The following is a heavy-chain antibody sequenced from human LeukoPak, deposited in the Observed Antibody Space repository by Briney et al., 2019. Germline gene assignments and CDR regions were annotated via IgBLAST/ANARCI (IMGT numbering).Heavy chain of an antibody. D-gene: IGHD6-13*01. CDR3: ARLATGYSCSWGLDS. CDR1: GGSISSSSYY. Sequence: SETLSLTCAVSGGSISSSSYYWGWIRPPPGQGLEWLGSSYYSGRTYYNPSLKRRVTISVDTSKNQFSLKLSSVTAAATAVYYCARLATGYSCSWGLDSWGQGTPVTVSS. V-gene: IGHV4-39*01. J-gene: IGHJ4*02. CDR2: SYYSGRT.